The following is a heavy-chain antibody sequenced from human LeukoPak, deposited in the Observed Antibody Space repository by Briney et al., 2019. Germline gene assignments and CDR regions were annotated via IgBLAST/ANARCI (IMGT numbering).Heavy chain of an antibody. J-gene: IGHJ6*03. V-gene: IGHV4-39*01. CDR2: MYHSGST. CDR1: GGSISSSGYY. CDR3: ARLPYGDYGPYYYYYMDV. Sequence: SEILSLTCTVSGGSISSSGYYWGWIRQPPGKGLEWIGSMYHSGSTYYNPSLKSRVTISVDTSKSQFSLKLSSVTAADTAVYYCARLPYGDYGPYYYYYMDVWGKGTTVTVSS. D-gene: IGHD4-17*01.